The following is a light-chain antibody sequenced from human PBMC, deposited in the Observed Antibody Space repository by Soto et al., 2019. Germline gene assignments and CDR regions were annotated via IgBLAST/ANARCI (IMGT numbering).Light chain of an antibody. Sequence: DIQLTQSPSFLSASVGDRVTITCRASQGISSYLAWYQQKPGKAPQLLIHAAFTLQSGVPSRFSGSGSGTEFTLTISSLQPEDCATYYCQQLNTYPLTFGGGTKVEIK. V-gene: IGKV1-9*01. CDR1: QGISSY. CDR2: AAF. J-gene: IGKJ4*01. CDR3: QQLNTYPLT.